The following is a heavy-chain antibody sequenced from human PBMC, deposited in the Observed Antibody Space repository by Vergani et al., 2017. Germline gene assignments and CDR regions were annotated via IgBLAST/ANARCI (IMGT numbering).Heavy chain of an antibody. CDR2: ISYDGTQK. V-gene: IGHV3-30*03. Sequence: QVHLVESGGGVVQPGRSLRLSCVVSGFTSSYYGMHWVRQAPGKGREWVAVISYDGTQKYYPDSVKGRFTISRDNSKSTLYLQMNSLRTEDTAVYYCATKSCGTPGCQIGYFREWGQGTLVTVSS. J-gene: IGHJ1*01. CDR3: ATKSCGTPGCQIGYFRE. D-gene: IGHD1-1*01. CDR1: GFTSSYYG.